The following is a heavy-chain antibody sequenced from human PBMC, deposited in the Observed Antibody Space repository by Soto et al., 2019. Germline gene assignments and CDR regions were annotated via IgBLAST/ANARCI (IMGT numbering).Heavy chain of an antibody. D-gene: IGHD5-18*01. J-gene: IGHJ4*02. V-gene: IGHV4-4*02. Sequence: QVQLQESGPGLVKPSGTLSLTCAVSGGSISSSNWWSWVRQPPGKGLEWIGEIYHSGSTNYNPSLKTRXTXSLXKSENQFSLKLSSVTAADTAAYYCARATAMAPFDSWGQGTLVTVSS. CDR1: GGSISSSNW. CDR2: IYHSGST. CDR3: ARATAMAPFDS.